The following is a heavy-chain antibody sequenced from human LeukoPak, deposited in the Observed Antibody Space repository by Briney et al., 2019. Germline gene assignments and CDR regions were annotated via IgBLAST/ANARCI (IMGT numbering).Heavy chain of an antibody. V-gene: IGHV1-18*01. CDR3: ARDDLTSSASKNWFDP. CDR2: ISAYNGNT. J-gene: IGHJ5*02. D-gene: IGHD2-2*01. CDR1: GYTFTSYG. Sequence: ASVKVSCKASGYTFTSYGISWERQAPGQGLEWMGWISAYNGNTNYAQELQGRVTMTTDTSTSTAYMELRSLRSDDTAVYYCARDDLTSSASKNWFDPWGQGTLVTVSS.